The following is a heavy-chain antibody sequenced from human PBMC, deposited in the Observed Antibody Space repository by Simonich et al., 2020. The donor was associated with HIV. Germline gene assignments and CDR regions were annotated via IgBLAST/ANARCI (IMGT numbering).Heavy chain of an antibody. CDR2: IHHGGST. CDR1: GGSFSDFY. Sequence: QVQLQQWGAGLLKPSETLSLTCIVYGGSFSDFYWSWIRQPPGKGLEWIGDIHHGGSTTYNPSPKSRVTISEDSSKNQFSLNRSSVTAADTAVYYCARYTPAYSRGHWYFDLWGRGTLVTVSS. V-gene: IGHV4-34*01. CDR3: ARYTPAYSRGHWYFDL. J-gene: IGHJ2*01. D-gene: IGHD6-19*01.